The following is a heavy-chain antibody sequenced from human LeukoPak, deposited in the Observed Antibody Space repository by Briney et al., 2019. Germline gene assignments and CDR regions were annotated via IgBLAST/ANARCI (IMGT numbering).Heavy chain of an antibody. CDR3: ARNLNVVPAAILSRYYYGMDG. CDR2: INPSGGST. J-gene: IGHJ6*02. CDR1: GYTFTSYY. Sequence: ASVKVSCKASGYTFTSYYMHWVRQAPGQGLEWMGIINPSGGSTSYAQKFQGRVTMTRDTSTSTVYMELSSLRSEDTAVYYCARNLNVVPAAILSRYYYGMDGGGQGTSVTVSS. D-gene: IGHD2-2*01. V-gene: IGHV1-46*01.